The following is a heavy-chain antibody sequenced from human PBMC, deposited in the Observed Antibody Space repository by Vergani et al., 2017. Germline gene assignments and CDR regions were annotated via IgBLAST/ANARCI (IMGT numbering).Heavy chain of an antibody. CDR2: IIPILGIA. J-gene: IGHJ4*02. CDR1: GGTFSSYT. CDR3: AREYSSSRVEYYFDY. D-gene: IGHD6-6*01. V-gene: IGHV1-69*08. Sequence: QVQLVQSGAEVKKPGSSVKVSCKASGGTFSSYTISWVRQAPGQGLEWMGRIIPILGIANYAQKFQGRVTITADKSTSTAYMELSSLRSEDTAVYYCAREYSSSRVEYYFDYWGQGTLVTVSS.